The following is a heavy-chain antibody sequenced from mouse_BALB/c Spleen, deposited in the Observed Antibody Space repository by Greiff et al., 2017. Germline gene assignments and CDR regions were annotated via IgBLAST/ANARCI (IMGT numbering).Heavy chain of an antibody. Sequence: EVQLVESGPELVKPGASVKMSCKASGYTFTSYVMHWVKQKPGQGLEWIGYINPYNDGTKYNEKFKGKATLTSDKSSSTAYMELSSLTSEDSAVYYCARFYYGSSYYFDYWGQGTTLTVSS. V-gene: IGHV1-14*01. J-gene: IGHJ2*01. CDR1: GYTFTSYV. D-gene: IGHD1-1*01. CDR2: INPYNDGT. CDR3: ARFYYGSSYYFDY.